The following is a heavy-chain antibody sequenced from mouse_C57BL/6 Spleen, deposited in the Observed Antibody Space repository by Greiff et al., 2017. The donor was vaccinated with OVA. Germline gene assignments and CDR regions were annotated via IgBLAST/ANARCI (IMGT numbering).Heavy chain of an antibody. D-gene: IGHD1-1*01. CDR3: TSYGSLSWFAY. Sequence: VKLMESGAELVRPGASVTLSCKASGYTFTDYEMHWVKQTPVHGLEWIGAIDPETGGTAYNQKFKGKAILTADKSSSTAYMELRSLTSEDSAVYYCTSYGSLSWFAYWGQGTLVTVSA. CDR2: IDPETGGT. CDR1: GYTFTDYE. J-gene: IGHJ3*01. V-gene: IGHV1-15*01.